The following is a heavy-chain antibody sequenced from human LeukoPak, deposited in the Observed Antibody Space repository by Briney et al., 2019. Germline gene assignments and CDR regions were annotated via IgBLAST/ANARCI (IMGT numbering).Heavy chain of an antibody. CDR2: INHSGST. CDR3: ARVEMATMYYFDY. V-gene: IGHV4-34*01. D-gene: IGHD5-24*01. Sequence: SETLSLTCAVYGGSFSGYYWSWIRQPPGKGLEWIGEINHSGSTNYNPSLKSRVTISVDTSKNQFSLKLSSVTAADTAVYYCARVEMATMYYFDYWGQGTLVTVSS. CDR1: GGSFSGYY. J-gene: IGHJ4*02.